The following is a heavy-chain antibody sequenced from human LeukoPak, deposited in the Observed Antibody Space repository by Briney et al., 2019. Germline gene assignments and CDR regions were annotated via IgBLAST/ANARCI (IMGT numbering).Heavy chain of an antibody. CDR3: ARVIEGATTDLSHLSLNWFDP. Sequence: ASVKVSCKASGYTFTSYGISWVRQAPGQGLEWMGWISAYNGNTNYAQKLQGRVTMTTDTSTSTAYMELRSLRSDDTAVYYCARVIEGATTDLSHLSLNWFDPWGQGTLVTVSS. J-gene: IGHJ5*02. V-gene: IGHV1-18*01. D-gene: IGHD1-26*01. CDR1: GYTFTSYG. CDR2: ISAYNGNT.